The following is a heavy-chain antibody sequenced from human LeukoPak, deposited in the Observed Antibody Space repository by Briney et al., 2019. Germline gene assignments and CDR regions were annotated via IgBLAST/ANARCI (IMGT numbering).Heavy chain of an antibody. CDR1: GGTFSSYA. Sequence: SVTVSCKSSGGTFSSYAIIWVRQAPGQGLEWIGGINPIFGTANYAQKFQGRVTITADESTSTAYMELSSLRSEDTAVYYCARDWYPHYYYCYGMDVWGQGTTVTVSS. D-gene: IGHD6-13*01. J-gene: IGHJ6*02. V-gene: IGHV1-69*13. CDR2: INPIFGTA. CDR3: ARDWYPHYYYCYGMDV.